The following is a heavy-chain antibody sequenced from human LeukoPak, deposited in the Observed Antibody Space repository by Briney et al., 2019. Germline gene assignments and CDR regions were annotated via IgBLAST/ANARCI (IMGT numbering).Heavy chain of an antibody. CDR1: GFTFSSYA. CDR2: ISYDGSNK. Sequence: GGSLRLSCAASGFTFSSYAMHWVRQAPGKGLEWVAVISYDGSNKYYADSVKGRFTISRDNSKNTLYLQMNSLRAEDTAVYYCASSRIVGATRGAFDIWGQGTMVTASS. J-gene: IGHJ3*02. D-gene: IGHD1-26*01. CDR3: ASSRIVGATRGAFDI. V-gene: IGHV3-30-3*01.